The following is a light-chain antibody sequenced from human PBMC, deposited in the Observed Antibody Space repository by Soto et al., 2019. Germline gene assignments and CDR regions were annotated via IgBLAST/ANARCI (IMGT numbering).Light chain of an antibody. CDR1: QSVDIN. CDR2: GAS. V-gene: IGKV3-15*01. J-gene: IGKJ1*01. CDR3: QQYRSWPRT. Sequence: EIVMTQSPATLSVSPGESATLSCRASQSVDINLAWYQQKPGQAPRLLIYGASTRATDMPGRFSGRGAGAEFTLTISSLQSEDFAVYYCQQYRSWPRTFGQGTKVDIK.